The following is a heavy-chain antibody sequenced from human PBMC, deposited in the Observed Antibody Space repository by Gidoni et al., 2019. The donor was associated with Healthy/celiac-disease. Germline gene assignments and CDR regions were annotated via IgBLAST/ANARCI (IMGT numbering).Heavy chain of an antibody. CDR3: AREVRYYYDSSGYSHFDY. J-gene: IGHJ4*02. Sequence: QVQLQESGPGLVKPSETLSLTCTVSGGSISSYYWSWIRQPPGKGLEWIGYIYYSGSTNYNPSLKSRVTISVDTSKNQFSLKLSSVTAADTAVYYCAREVRYYYDSSGYSHFDYWGQGTLVTVSS. CDR2: IYYSGST. D-gene: IGHD3-22*01. CDR1: GGSISSYY. V-gene: IGHV4-59*01.